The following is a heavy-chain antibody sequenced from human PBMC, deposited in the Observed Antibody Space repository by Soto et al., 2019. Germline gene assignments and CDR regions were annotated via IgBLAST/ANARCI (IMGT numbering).Heavy chain of an antibody. CDR2: INPSGGST. CDR1: GYTFTSYY. D-gene: IGHD6-19*01. CDR3: AIAIGSSGWFGSGYYYYYGMDV. V-gene: IGHV1-46*01. Sequence: ASVKVSWKASGYTFTSYYMHWVRQAPGQGLEWMGIINPSGGSTSYAQKFQGRVTMTRDTSTSTVYMELSSLRSEDTAVYYCAIAIGSSGWFGSGYYYYYGMDVWGQGTTVTVSS. J-gene: IGHJ6*02.